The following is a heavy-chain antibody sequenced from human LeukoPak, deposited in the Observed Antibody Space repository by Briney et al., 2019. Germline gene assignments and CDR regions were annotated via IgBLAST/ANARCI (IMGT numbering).Heavy chain of an antibody. Sequence: SVKVSCKASGGTFSSYAISWVRQAPGQGLEWMGGIIPIFGTANYAQKFQGRVTITTDESTSTAYMELSSLRSEDTAVYYCAREVGCSSTSPECPDAFDIWGQGTMVTVSS. CDR1: GGTFSSYA. CDR3: AREVGCSSTSPECPDAFDI. CDR2: IIPIFGTA. J-gene: IGHJ3*02. D-gene: IGHD2-2*01. V-gene: IGHV1-69*05.